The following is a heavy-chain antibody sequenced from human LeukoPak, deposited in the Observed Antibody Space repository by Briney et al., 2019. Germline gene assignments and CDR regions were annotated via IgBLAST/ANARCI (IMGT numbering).Heavy chain of an antibody. D-gene: IGHD6-19*01. CDR2: ISSSSSYI. J-gene: IGHJ4*02. CDR1: GFTFSSYS. Sequence: PGGSLRLSCAASGFTFSSYSMYWVRQAPGKGLEWVSSISSSSSYIYYADSVKGRFTISRDNAKNSLYLQMNSLRAEDTAVYYCASWIAVAGKGDYWGQGTLVTVSS. V-gene: IGHV3-21*01. CDR3: ASWIAVAGKGDY.